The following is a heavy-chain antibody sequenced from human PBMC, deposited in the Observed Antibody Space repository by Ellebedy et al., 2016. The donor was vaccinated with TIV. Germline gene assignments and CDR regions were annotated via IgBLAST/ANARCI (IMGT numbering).Heavy chain of an antibody. CDR3: ARQASLPLDY. J-gene: IGHJ4*02. D-gene: IGHD2-21*01. CDR2: IHPGDAYI. CDR1: GYSFSNYW. V-gene: IGHV5-51*01. Sequence: GESLKISCKGSGYSFSNYWIGWVRQMPGKGLEWMGIIHPGDAYIQYSPSFQGQVTISADKSISTAYLQWSSLKASDTAMYYCARQASLPLDYWGQGTLVTVSS.